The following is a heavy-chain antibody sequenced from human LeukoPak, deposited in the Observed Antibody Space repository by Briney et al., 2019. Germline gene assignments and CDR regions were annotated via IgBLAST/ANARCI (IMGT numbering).Heavy chain of an antibody. CDR2: IYYSGST. Sequence: SETLSLTCTVSGGSISSGGYYWSWIRQHPGKGLEWIGYIYYSGSTYYNPSLKSRVTISVDTFKNQFSLKLSSVTAADTAVYYCARVEQLAYFDYWGQGTLVTVSS. J-gene: IGHJ4*02. CDR1: GGSISSGGYY. V-gene: IGHV4-31*03. CDR3: ARVEQLAYFDY. D-gene: IGHD6-6*01.